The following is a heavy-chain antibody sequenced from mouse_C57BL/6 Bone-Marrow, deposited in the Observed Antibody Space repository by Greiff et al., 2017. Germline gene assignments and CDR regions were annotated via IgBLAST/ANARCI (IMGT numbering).Heavy chain of an antibody. Sequence: VNLQESGGGLVQPGGSLKLSCAASGFTFSDYGMAWVRQAPRKGPEWVAFISNLAYSIYSADTVTGRFTISRENAKNTLYLEVSSLRSEDTAMYYCARRGAYYSNYDYAMDYWGQGTSVTGSS. J-gene: IGHJ4*01. D-gene: IGHD2-5*01. CDR2: ISNLAYSI. CDR1: GFTFSDYG. CDR3: ARRGAYYSNYDYAMDY. V-gene: IGHV5-15*01.